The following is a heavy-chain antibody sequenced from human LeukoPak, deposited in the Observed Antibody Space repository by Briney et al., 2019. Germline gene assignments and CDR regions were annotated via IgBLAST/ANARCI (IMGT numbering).Heavy chain of an antibody. D-gene: IGHD1-26*01. Sequence: PSETLSLTCTVSGGSISSYNWSWIRQPPGKGLEWIGYIYTSGSTNYNPSLKSRVTISVDTSKNQFSLKLSSVTAADTAVYYCARRGKVGAYDYWGQGTLVTVSS. CDR3: ARRGKVGAYDY. V-gene: IGHV4-4*09. CDR1: GGSISSYN. J-gene: IGHJ4*02. CDR2: IYTSGST.